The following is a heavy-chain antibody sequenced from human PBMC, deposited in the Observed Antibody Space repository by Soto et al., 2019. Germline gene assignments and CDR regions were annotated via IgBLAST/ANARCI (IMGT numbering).Heavy chain of an antibody. CDR3: ASSDYDFWSGYYNYFDY. CDR2: IYYSGST. V-gene: IGHV4-39*01. Sequence: NPSETLSLTCTVSGGSISSSSYYWGWIRQPPGKGLEWIGSIYYSGSTYYNPSLKSRVTISVDTSKNQFSLKLSSVTAADTAVYYCASSDYDFWSGYYNYFDYWGQGTLVTVSS. CDR1: GGSISSSSYY. D-gene: IGHD3-3*01. J-gene: IGHJ4*02.